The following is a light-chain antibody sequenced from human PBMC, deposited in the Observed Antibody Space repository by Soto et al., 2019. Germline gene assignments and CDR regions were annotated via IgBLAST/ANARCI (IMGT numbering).Light chain of an antibody. CDR1: TGAVTSTFY. J-gene: IGLJ2*01. Sequence: QAVVTQEPSLSVSPGGTVTLTCASSTGAVTSTFYPNWFQQKPGQAPRSLIYSTNNKHPWTPARFSGSLLGVKAALTLSGVHPEDEADYYCLLYYGGVRVFGGGTKLTVL. CDR2: STN. CDR3: LLYYGGVRV. V-gene: IGLV7-43*01.